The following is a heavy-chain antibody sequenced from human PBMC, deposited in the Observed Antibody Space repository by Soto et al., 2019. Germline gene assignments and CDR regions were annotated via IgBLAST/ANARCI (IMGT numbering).Heavy chain of an antibody. Sequence: SETLSLTCAVSGGSISSGGYSWSWIRQPPGKGLEWIGYIYHSGSTYYNPSLKSRVTISVDRSKNQFSLKLSSVTAADTAVYYCACGSYFDYWGQGTLVTVSS. V-gene: IGHV4-30-2*01. CDR3: ACGSYFDY. CDR2: IYHSGST. CDR1: GGSISSGGYS. D-gene: IGHD1-26*01. J-gene: IGHJ4*02.